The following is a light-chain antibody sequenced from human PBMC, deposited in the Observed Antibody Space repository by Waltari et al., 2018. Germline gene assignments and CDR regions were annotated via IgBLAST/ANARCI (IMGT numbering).Light chain of an antibody. V-gene: IGKV1-33*01. CDR2: DAS. Sequence: DIQMTQSPPTLSASVGDRVTFTCQASQDISHYLNWYQQKPGKAPKLLIYDASNLERGAPSRFSGSGSGTDFTVTISRLETEDIAAYYCQQYDGLPYTFGQGTKLEIK. CDR1: QDISHY. CDR3: QQYDGLPYT. J-gene: IGKJ2*01.